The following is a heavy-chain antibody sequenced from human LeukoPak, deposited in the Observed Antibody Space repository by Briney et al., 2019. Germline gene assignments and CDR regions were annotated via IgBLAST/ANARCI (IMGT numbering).Heavy chain of an antibody. CDR3: ARGPPPRHYAFDI. CDR1: GGSISSGGYY. V-gene: IGHV4-30-2*01. CDR2: IYHSGST. J-gene: IGHJ3*02. Sequence: PSQTLSLTCTVSGGSISSGGYYWSWIRQPPGKGLEWIGYIYHSGSTYYNPSLKSRVTISVDRSKNQFSLKLSSVTAADTAVYYCARGPPPRHYAFDIWGQGTMVTVSS.